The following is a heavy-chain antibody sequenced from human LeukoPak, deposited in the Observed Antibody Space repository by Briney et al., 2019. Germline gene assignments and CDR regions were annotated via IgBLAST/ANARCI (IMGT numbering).Heavy chain of an antibody. J-gene: IGHJ6*02. CDR1: GGSISSYY. D-gene: IGHD2-2*01. Sequence: SETLSLTCTVSGGSISSYYWSWIRQPPGKGLEWIGYIYYSGSTNYNPSLKSRVTISVDTSKNQFSLKLSSVTAADTAVYYCARSGGGLVPTRHPYYYYGMDVWGQGTTVTVSS. CDR3: ARSGGGLVPTRHPYYYYGMDV. CDR2: IYYSGST. V-gene: IGHV4-59*12.